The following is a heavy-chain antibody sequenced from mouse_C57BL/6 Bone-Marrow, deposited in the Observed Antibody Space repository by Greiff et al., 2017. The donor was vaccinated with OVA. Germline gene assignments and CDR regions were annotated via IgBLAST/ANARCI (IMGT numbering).Heavy chain of an antibody. CDR1: GYTFTNYW. CDR2: IYPGGGYT. V-gene: IGHV1-63*01. J-gene: IGHJ1*03. CDR3: ARQNNWYFDV. Sequence: QVQLQQSGAELVRPGTSVTMSCKASGYTFTNYWIGWAKQRPGHGLEWIGDIYPGGGYTNYNEKFKGKATLTADKSSSTAYMQFSSLTSEDSAIYYCARQNNWYFDVWGTGTTVTVSS.